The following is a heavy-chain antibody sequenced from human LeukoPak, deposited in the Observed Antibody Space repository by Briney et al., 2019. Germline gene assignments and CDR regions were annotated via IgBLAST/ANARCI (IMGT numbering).Heavy chain of an antibody. CDR2: ISGSGGST. J-gene: IGHJ3*02. D-gene: IGHD6-13*01. V-gene: IGHV3-23*01. CDR1: GFTFTSYA. CDR3: AKDGPSRYSSSWYPDAFDI. Sequence: PGGSLRLSCAASGFTFTSYAMSWVRQAPGKGLEWVSAISGSGGSTYYADSVKGRFTISRDNSKNTLYLQMNSLRAEDTAVYYCAKDGPSRYSSSWYPDAFDIWGQGTMVTVSS.